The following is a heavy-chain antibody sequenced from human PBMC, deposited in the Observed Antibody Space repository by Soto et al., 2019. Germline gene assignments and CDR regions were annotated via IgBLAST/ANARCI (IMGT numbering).Heavy chain of an antibody. J-gene: IGHJ4*02. CDR2: IIPVSGVP. D-gene: IGHD2-2*01. CDR3: ARDSRTATLDF. Sequence: QVQLVQSGAEVKQPGSSVKVSCTISGGTFDSFTISWVRQAPGQGFEWMGGIIPVSGVPSYSRHFQGRITITADASTRTAYMDLSGLKFEDTAVYFCARDSRTATLDFSGQGTLVSVS. V-gene: IGHV1-69*01. CDR1: GGTFDSFT.